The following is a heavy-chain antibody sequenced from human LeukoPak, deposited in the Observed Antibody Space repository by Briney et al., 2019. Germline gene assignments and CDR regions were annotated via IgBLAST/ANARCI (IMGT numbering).Heavy chain of an antibody. Sequence: PGGSLRLSCVDSGFTFSNSWMSWVRQAPGRGLEWAATSNADGSEEFYVESVKGRFTISRNNARNSLFLHMDSLRAEDTAVYYCARDRAYGTFDYWGQGTLVTVSS. V-gene: IGHV3-7*01. CDR1: GFTFSNSW. CDR2: SNADGSEE. J-gene: IGHJ4*02. D-gene: IGHD4-17*01. CDR3: ARDRAYGTFDY.